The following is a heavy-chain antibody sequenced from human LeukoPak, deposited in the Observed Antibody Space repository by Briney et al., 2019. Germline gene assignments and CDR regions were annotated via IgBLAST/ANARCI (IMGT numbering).Heavy chain of an antibody. Sequence: SETLSLTCAVYGGSFSGYYWSWIRQPPGKGLEWIGEIIPRGSASYNPPLKSRITISIDTFKNQFSLKLNSVTAADTAAYYCARHLTGERAFDVWGQGTVVTVSS. CDR3: ARHLTGERAFDV. CDR2: IIPRGSA. CDR1: GGSFSGYY. J-gene: IGHJ3*01. V-gene: IGHV4-34*12. D-gene: IGHD7-27*01.